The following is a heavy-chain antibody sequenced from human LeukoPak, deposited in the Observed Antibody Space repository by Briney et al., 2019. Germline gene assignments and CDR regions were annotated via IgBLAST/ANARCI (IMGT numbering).Heavy chain of an antibody. J-gene: IGHJ5*02. D-gene: IGHD4-17*01. CDR1: GFIFSSYD. CDR2: IGTAGDT. Sequence: GGSLRLSCAASGFIFSSYDMHWVRQATGKGLEWVSAIGTAGDTYYPGSVKGRFTISRENAKNSLYLQMNSLRAGDTAVYYCARGGPNDYGDFNWFDPWGQGTLVTISS. V-gene: IGHV3-13*01. CDR3: ARGGPNDYGDFNWFDP.